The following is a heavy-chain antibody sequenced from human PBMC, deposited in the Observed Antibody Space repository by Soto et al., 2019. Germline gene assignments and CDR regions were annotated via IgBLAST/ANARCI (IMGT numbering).Heavy chain of an antibody. D-gene: IGHD3-3*01. V-gene: IGHV1-18*04. Sequence: EASVKVSCKASGYTFTGYYMHWVRQAPGQGLEWMGWISAYNGNTNYAQKLQGRVTMTTDTSTSTAYMELRSLRSDDTAVYYCARDRGTSYYDFWSAYSFDYWGQGTLVTVSS. J-gene: IGHJ4*02. CDR2: ISAYNGNT. CDR1: GYTFTGYY. CDR3: ARDRGTSYYDFWSAYSFDY.